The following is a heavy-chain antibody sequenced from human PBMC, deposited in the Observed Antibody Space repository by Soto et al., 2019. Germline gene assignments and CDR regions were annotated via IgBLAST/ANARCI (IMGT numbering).Heavy chain of an antibody. V-gene: IGHV1-8*01. CDR1: GYTFTSYD. Sequence: QVQLVQSGAEVKKPGASVKVSCKASGYTFTSYDINWVRQATGQGLEWMGWMNPNSGNTGYAQKFQGRVTMTRNTSISTDYMELSSLRSEYTAVYYCARGDRLENYGSASNWFDPWGQGTLVTVSS. J-gene: IGHJ5*02. D-gene: IGHD3-10*01. CDR3: ARGDRLENYGSASNWFDP. CDR2: MNPNSGNT.